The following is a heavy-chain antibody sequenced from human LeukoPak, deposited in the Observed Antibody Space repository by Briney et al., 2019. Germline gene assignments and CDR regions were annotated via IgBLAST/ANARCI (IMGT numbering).Heavy chain of an antibody. CDR1: GGSISSSTHY. CDR2: IFFNGSP. V-gene: IGHV4-39*07. CDR3: ARASWGGYDYFDF. D-gene: IGHD5-12*01. J-gene: IGHJ4*02. Sequence: SETLSLTCSVSGGSISSSTHYWGWVRQSPGKGLEWIATIFFNGSPYYNPSLQSRVTISIDTSKNQFSLRLTSVTAADTAVYYCARASWGGYDYFDFWGLGALVTVSS.